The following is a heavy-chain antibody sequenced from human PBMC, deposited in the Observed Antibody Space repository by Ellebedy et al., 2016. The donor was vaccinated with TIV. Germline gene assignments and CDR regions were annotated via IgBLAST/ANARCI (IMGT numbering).Heavy chain of an antibody. J-gene: IGHJ4*02. Sequence: GGSLRLSCSASGFTFSNFAMQWVRQAPGKGLEWVAFIRFDGSNKYYADSVKGRFTISRDNSKNTLYLQMNSLRAEDTAVYYCARYSGYDSYDALDYWGQGTLVTVSS. D-gene: IGHD5-12*01. V-gene: IGHV3-33*08. CDR1: GFTFSNFA. CDR2: IRFDGSNK. CDR3: ARYSGYDSYDALDY.